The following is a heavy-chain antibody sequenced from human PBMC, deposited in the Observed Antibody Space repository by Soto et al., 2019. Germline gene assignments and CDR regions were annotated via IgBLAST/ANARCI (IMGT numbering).Heavy chain of an antibody. V-gene: IGHV4-30-4*02. D-gene: IGHD2-2*02. J-gene: IGHJ4*02. CDR1: EGSSGNGGDY. CDR3: ARCNTPVDY. Sequence: SETMCVRWSVAEGSSGNGGDYWSWIRQPPGKGLEWIGYIYYSGSTYNNPSLKSRVTISVDTSKNQFSLKLSSVTAADTAVYYRARCNTPVDYSGQPTLVTVPS. CDR2: IYYSGST.